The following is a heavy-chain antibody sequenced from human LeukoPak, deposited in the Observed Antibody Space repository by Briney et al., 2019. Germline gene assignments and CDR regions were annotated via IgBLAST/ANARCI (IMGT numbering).Heavy chain of an antibody. CDR2: IWYDGSNK. D-gene: IGHD3-10*01. V-gene: IGHV3-33*08. CDR1: GFTFSSYG. CDR3: ARGKDGSGRGWFDP. Sequence: PGRSLRLSCAASGFTFSSYGMHWVRQAPGKGLEWVAVIWYDGSNKYYADSVKGRFTISRDNSKNTLYLQMNSLRAEDTAVYYCARGKDGSGRGWFDPWGQGTLVTVSS. J-gene: IGHJ5*02.